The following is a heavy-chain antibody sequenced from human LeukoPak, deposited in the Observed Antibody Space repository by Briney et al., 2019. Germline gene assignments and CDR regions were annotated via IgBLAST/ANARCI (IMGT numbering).Heavy chain of an antibody. J-gene: IGHJ4*02. V-gene: IGHV3-23*01. Sequence: GGSLRLSCAASGFTFSSYAMSWVRQAPGKGLEWVSAISGSGGSTYYADSVKGRFTISRDNSKNTLYLQMNSLRAEDTAVYYCAKDLGGDGSPSFVYFDYWGQGTLVTVSS. D-gene: IGHD5-24*01. CDR2: ISGSGGST. CDR3: AKDLGGDGSPSFVYFDY. CDR1: GFTFSSYA.